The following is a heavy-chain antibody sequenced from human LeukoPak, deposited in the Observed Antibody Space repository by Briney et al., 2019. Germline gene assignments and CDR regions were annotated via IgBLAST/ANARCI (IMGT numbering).Heavy chain of an antibody. J-gene: IGHJ4*02. Sequence: GGSLRLSCAASGFTFSTYGMHWVRQAPGKGLEWVTFIRSDGNEKYYADSVKGRFTISRGNSKSTLYLQMNSLRAEDTAVYYCAQERDRRGYFDYWGQGTLVTVSS. CDR2: IRSDGNEK. CDR1: GFTFSTYG. D-gene: IGHD2-15*01. CDR3: AQERDRRGYFDY. V-gene: IGHV3-30*02.